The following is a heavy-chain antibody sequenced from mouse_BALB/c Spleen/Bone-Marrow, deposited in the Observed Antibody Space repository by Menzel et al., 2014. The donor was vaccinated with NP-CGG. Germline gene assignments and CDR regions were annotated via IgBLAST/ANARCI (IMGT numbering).Heavy chain of an antibody. CDR1: GYTFTIYW. CDR2: IDPSDSDA. CDR3: ARRNYYGSHYWYFDV. D-gene: IGHD1-1*01. Sequence: VQLQQSGAELAKPGASVKLSCKASGYTFTIYWMHWVKQRPGQGLEWIGEIDPSDSDANYNQKFKSKATLTVDKSSTTAYMQLSSLTSEDSAVYYCARRNYYGSHYWYFDVWGAGTTVTVSS. J-gene: IGHJ1*01. V-gene: IGHV1-69*02.